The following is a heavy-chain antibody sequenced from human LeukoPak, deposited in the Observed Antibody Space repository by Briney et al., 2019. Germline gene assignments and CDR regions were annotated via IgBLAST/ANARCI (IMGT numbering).Heavy chain of an antibody. CDR3: AKERDAKGYFDY. J-gene: IGHJ4*02. CDR1: GFSFSTYA. V-gene: IGHV3-23*01. Sequence: PGGSLRLSCAASGFSFSTYAMSWVRQAPGQGLEWVSAISGSGKTYYPDSVKGRFTISRDNSKNTPFLQMNGLRAEDTAVYYCAKERDAKGYFDYWGQGTLVTVSS. CDR2: ISGSGKT.